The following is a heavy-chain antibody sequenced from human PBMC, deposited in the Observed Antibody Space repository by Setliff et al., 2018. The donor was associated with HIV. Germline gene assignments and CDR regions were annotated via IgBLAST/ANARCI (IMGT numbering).Heavy chain of an antibody. CDR3: ARGIGPLPNWENFYYSRDV. J-gene: IGHJ6*03. D-gene: IGHD1-26*01. V-gene: IGHV4-39*01. CDR1: GGSISSGDYY. Sequence: SETLSLTCTVSGGSISSGDYYWGWIRQPPGKGLQWIGHIFSSGSTYYNPSLKSRVAISVDTSKNQFSLQLNSVTAADTAVYYCARGIGPLPNWENFYYSRDVWGKGTTVTVS. CDR2: IFSSGST.